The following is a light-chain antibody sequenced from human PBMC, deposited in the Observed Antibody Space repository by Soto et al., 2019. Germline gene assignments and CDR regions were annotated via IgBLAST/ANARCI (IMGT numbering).Light chain of an antibody. CDR1: QGIGDT. V-gene: IGKV3-15*01. Sequence: EIVMTQSPATLSVSPGEAATLSCRASQGIGDTLAWYQQKPGQTPRLLIYDTSIRATGVTARFRGSRSGAEFTLTIASLQAEVFAVYYCQHYVTWPFTFGRGTKVESK. J-gene: IGKJ4*01. CDR3: QHYVTWPFT. CDR2: DTS.